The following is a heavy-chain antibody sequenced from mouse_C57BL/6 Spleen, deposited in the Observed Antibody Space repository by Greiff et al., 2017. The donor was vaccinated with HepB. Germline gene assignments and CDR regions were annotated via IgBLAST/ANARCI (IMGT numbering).Heavy chain of an antibody. Sequence: VQLQQSGPELVKPGASVKISCKASGYTFTDYYMNWVKQSHGKSLEWIGDINPNNGGTSYNQKFKGKATLTVDKSSSTAYMELRSLTSEDSAVYYCARETGYWYFDVWGTGTTVTVSS. CDR1: GYTFTDYY. CDR2: INPNNGGT. CDR3: ARETGYWYFDV. J-gene: IGHJ1*03. D-gene: IGHD4-1*01. V-gene: IGHV1-26*01.